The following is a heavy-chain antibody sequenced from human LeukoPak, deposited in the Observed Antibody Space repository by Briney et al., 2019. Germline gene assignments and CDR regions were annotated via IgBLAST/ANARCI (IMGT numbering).Heavy chain of an antibody. Sequence: KPGGSLRLSCAASGFTFGDFGMNWVRQAPGKGLEWVSSLSSSSAYIFYADSVKGRFTISRANAKNSLYLQMNSLSAEDTAVYYCARDRQSYGYIDAFDIWGQGTLVTVSS. CDR3: ARDRQSYGYIDAFDI. CDR2: LSSSSAYI. CDR1: GFTFGDFG. V-gene: IGHV3-21*01. D-gene: IGHD5-18*01. J-gene: IGHJ3*02.